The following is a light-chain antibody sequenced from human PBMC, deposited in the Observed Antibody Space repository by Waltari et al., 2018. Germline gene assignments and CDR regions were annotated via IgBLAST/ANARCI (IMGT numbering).Light chain of an antibody. V-gene: IGLV4-69*01. CDR3: QTGGHGTWV. J-gene: IGLJ3*02. Sequence: QLVVTQSPSASASLGASVKLTCTLSSGHSSNVIAWLQQQPEKGPRYLRKVNRDGSHSKGDWIPDLFAGSSSGAERYLTISNLQSEDEADYYCQTGGHGTWVFGGGTKLTVL. CDR2: VNRDGSH. CDR1: SGHSSNV.